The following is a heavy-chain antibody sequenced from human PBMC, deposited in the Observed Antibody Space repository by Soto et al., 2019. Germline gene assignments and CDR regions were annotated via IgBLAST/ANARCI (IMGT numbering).Heavy chain of an antibody. CDR2: INSDGSST. V-gene: IGHV3-74*01. Sequence: EVQLVESGGGLVQPGGSLRLSCAASGFTFSSYWMHWVHQAPGKGLVWVSRINSDGSSTSYADSVKGRFTISRDNAKNTVHLQMNSLRAEDTAVYYCARLYYDILTGYYLFDYWGQGTLVTVSS. J-gene: IGHJ4*02. D-gene: IGHD3-9*01. CDR3: ARLYYDILTGYYLFDY. CDR1: GFTFSSYW.